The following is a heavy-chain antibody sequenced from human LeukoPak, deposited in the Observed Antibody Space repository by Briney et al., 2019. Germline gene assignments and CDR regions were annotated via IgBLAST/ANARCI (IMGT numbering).Heavy chain of an antibody. CDR1: GSTFTSYS. Sequence: GGSLRLSSAPSGSTFTSYSMNCVRQAPGKGLEWVSSTSSSRYIYYASSVKGRFTISRDNDKNSLYLQMNSLRAEDTAVYYCASPGAPTGLDYWGQGTLVTVSS. J-gene: IGHJ4*02. CDR3: ASPGAPTGLDY. V-gene: IGHV3-21*01. CDR2: TSSSRYI. D-gene: IGHD1-14*01.